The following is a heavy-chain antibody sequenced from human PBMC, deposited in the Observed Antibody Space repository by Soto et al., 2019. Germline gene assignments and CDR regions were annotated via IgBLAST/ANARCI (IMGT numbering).Heavy chain of an antibody. Sequence: GGSLRLSCAASGFTFSSYAMSWVRQAPGKGLEWVSVISGSGGATYYADSVKGRFTLSRDNSEDTLYLQMDSLRAEDTAIYYCARRIMGASTGTYYFDYWGQGTLVTVSS. D-gene: IGHD1-26*01. CDR3: ARRIMGASTGTYYFDY. CDR1: GFTFSSYA. V-gene: IGHV3-23*01. J-gene: IGHJ4*02. CDR2: ISGSGGAT.